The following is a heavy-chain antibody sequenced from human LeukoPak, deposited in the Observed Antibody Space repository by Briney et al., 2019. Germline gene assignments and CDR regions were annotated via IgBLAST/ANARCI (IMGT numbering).Heavy chain of an antibody. D-gene: IGHD3-10*01. CDR1: GFTFSSYA. CDR2: ISYTGTYI. Sequence: PGGSLRLSCAASGFTFSSYAMSWVRQAPGKGLEWVSSISYTGTYIYYRESVKGRFTISRDNAENSLYLEMNSLRVEDTAVYYCARRWAGSGRMDVWGKGTTVTVSS. CDR3: ARRWAGSGRMDV. J-gene: IGHJ6*03. V-gene: IGHV3-21*01.